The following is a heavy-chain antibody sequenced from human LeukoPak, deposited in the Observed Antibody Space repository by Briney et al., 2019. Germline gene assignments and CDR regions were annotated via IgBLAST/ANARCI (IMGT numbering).Heavy chain of an antibody. Sequence: PGGSLRLSCAASEFTFSRYGMHWVREAPGKGLEWVSLISGDAYTTYYADSVKGRFTISRDNSKNSLYLQMNSLRTEDTALYYCAKAAAVIRGVIDYWGQGTLVTVSS. V-gene: IGHV3-43*02. D-gene: IGHD3-10*01. CDR3: AKAAAVIRGVIDY. CDR2: ISGDAYTT. CDR1: EFTFSRYG. J-gene: IGHJ4*02.